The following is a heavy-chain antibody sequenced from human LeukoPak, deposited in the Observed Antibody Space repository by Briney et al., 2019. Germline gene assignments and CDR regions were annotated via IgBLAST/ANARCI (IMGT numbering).Heavy chain of an antibody. J-gene: IGHJ4*02. CDR3: ASSASYAPGFDY. V-gene: IGHV3-53*01. CDR2: IYSGGST. D-gene: IGHD2-2*01. Sequence: GGSLRLSCAASGFTVSSNYMSWVRQAPGKGLEWVSVIYSGGSTYYADSVKGRFTISRDNSKNTLYLQMNSLRAEDTAVYYCASSASYAPGFDYWGQGTLVTVSS. CDR1: GFTVSSNY.